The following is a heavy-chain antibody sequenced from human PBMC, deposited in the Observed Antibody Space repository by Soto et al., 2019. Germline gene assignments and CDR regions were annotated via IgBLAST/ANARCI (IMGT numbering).Heavy chain of an antibody. V-gene: IGHV3-30*18. CDR2: ISYDGSSK. CDR3: AKGFSYSVIDY. J-gene: IGHJ4*02. D-gene: IGHD5-18*01. CDR1: GFTFSTYG. Sequence: QVQLVESGGGVVQPGRSLRLSCAASGFTFSTYGMHWVRQAPGKGVEWVAVISYDGSSKYYADSVKGRFTISRDNSKNTLYLQMSSLRAEDTAVYYCAKGFSYSVIDYWGQGTLVTVSS.